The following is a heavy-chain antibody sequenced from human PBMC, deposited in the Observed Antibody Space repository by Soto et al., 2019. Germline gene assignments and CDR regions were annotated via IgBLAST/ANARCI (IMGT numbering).Heavy chain of an antibody. J-gene: IGHJ4*02. D-gene: IGHD5-18*01. CDR3: ARGTAMVTKFDY. Sequence: QVQLQQWGAGLLKPSETLSLTCAVYGGSFSGYYWSWIRQPPGKGLEWIGEINHSGSTNYNPSLKRRVTISVDTSKNQFSLKLSSVTAADTAVYYCARGTAMVTKFDYWGQGTLVTVSS. CDR2: INHSGST. CDR1: GGSFSGYY. V-gene: IGHV4-34*01.